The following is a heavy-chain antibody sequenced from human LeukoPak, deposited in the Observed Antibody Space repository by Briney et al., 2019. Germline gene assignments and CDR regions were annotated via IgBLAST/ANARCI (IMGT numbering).Heavy chain of an antibody. D-gene: IGHD4-17*01. CDR3: ARSATVTTGYFDY. J-gene: IGHJ4*02. CDR1: GGSISSSGHY. Sequence: KPSETLSLTCSVSGGSISSSGHYWGWIRQSPEKGLDWIGSIYSNGNTYYNPSVKSRVTIPVDTSKNQFSLKLTSVTAAETAVYYCARSATVTTGYFDYWGQGALVTVSS. V-gene: IGHV4-39*07. CDR2: IYSNGNT.